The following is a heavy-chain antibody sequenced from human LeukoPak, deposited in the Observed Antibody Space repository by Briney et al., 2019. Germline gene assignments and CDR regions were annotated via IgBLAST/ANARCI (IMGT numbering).Heavy chain of an antibody. CDR3: ARGSQAAAVAANWFDP. CDR1: GGSISSYY. Sequence: SETLSLTCTVSGGSISSYYWSWIRQPAGKGLEWIGRIYTSGSTNYNPSLKSRVTMSVDTSKNQFSLKLSSVTAADTAVYYCARGSQAAAVAANWFDPWGQGTLVAVSS. J-gene: IGHJ5*02. CDR2: IYTSGST. D-gene: IGHD6-13*01. V-gene: IGHV4-4*07.